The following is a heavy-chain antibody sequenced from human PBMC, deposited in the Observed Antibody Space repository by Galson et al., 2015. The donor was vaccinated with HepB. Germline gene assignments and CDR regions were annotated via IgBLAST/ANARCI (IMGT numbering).Heavy chain of an antibody. Sequence: SLRLSCAASGLTVSNNYMTWVHQAPGKGLEWVSVIYSGGGTYYADSVKGRFTISRDNSKNTLYLQINSLRAEDTAAYYCARASWGSSGYYYDWGQGTLVTVSA. CDR3: ARASWGSSGYYYD. J-gene: IGHJ4*02. V-gene: IGHV3-53*01. D-gene: IGHD3-22*01. CDR1: GLTVSNNY. CDR2: IYSGGGT.